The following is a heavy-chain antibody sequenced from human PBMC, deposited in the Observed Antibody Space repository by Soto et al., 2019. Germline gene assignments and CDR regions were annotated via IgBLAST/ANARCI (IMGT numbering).Heavy chain of an antibody. J-gene: IGHJ5*02. CDR1: GLTFSSSA. CDR2: IVVGSGNT. Sequence: AAVKVSCKGSGLTFSSSAVQWIRQALGQGLEWIGWIVVGSGNTRFAQKFQERVSITRDVSKNTSYLELRSLRAEGTAIYCCATDPLLPNWIGPWGQGTLVTVSS. CDR3: ATDPLLPNWIGP. V-gene: IGHV1-58*01.